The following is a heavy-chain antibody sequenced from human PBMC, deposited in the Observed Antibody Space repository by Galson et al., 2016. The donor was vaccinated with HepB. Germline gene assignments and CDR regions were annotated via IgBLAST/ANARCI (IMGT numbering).Heavy chain of an antibody. D-gene: IGHD3-16*01. V-gene: IGHV3-7*01. CDR1: GFSFTSYW. J-gene: IGHJ4*02. CDR3: ARDKGADTPFDY. CDR2: INQDGSEI. Sequence: SLRLSCAASGFSFTSYWMSWVRQAPGKGLEWVANINQDGSEIYYVDSMKGRFTISRDNAKKSLYLQMTRLRVEDTAVYYCARDKGADTPFDYWSQGSRFTVAS.